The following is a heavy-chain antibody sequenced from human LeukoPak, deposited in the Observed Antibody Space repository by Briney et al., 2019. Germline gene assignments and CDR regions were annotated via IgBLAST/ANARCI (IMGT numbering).Heavy chain of an antibody. Sequence: ASVKVSCKASGYTFNIYAMNWVRQAPGQGLEWMGWINSNTGNPTYAQGFTGRFVFSLDTSVSTAYLQISSLKAEDTAVYYCARILQAAALRWFDPWGQGTLATVSS. CDR3: ARILQAAALRWFDP. V-gene: IGHV7-4-1*02. D-gene: IGHD6-13*01. J-gene: IGHJ5*02. CDR1: GYTFNIYA. CDR2: INSNTGNP.